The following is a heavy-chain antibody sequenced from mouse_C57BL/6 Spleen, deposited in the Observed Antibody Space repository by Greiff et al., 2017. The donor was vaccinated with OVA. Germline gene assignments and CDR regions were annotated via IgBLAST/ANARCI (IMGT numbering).Heavy chain of an antibody. V-gene: IGHV3-6*01. CDR2: ISYDGSN. Sequence: EVHLVESGPGLVKPSQSLSLTCSVTGYSITSGYYWNWIRQFPGNKLEWMGYISYDGSNNYNPSLKNRISITRDTSKNQFFLKLNSVTTEDTATYYCAREDDYDGRAMDYWGQGTSVTVSS. CDR1: GYSITSGYY. J-gene: IGHJ4*01. CDR3: AREDDYDGRAMDY. D-gene: IGHD2-4*01.